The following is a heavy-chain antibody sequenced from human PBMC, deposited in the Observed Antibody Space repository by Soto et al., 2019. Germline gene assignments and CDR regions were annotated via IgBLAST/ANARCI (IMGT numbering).Heavy chain of an antibody. J-gene: IGHJ6*03. CDR3: ARHAADVWPYGSGDMDV. V-gene: IGHV5-51*01. D-gene: IGHD3-10*01. CDR2: IYPDDSDT. Sequence: GESLKISCKGSGYTFARYWIDWVRQMPGKGLEWLGMIYPDDSDTKYSPSFQGQITISADKSISTAYLQWSNLKASDTAMYYCARHAADVWPYGSGDMDVWGRGTTVTVSS. CDR1: GYTFARYW.